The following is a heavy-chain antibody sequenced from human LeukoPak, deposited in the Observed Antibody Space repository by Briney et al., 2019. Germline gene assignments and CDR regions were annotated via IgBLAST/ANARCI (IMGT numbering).Heavy chain of an antibody. V-gene: IGHV1-46*01. CDR2: INPSGGST. CDR1: GYTFTSYY. CDR3: ARGSTNYYDSSGYYPDY. J-gene: IGHJ4*02. Sequence: ALVKVSCKASGYTFTSYYMHWVRQAPGQGLEWMGIINPSGGSTSYAQKFQGRVTMTRDTSTSTVYMELSSLRSEDTAVYYCARGSTNYYDSSGYYPDYWGQGTLVTVSS. D-gene: IGHD3-22*01.